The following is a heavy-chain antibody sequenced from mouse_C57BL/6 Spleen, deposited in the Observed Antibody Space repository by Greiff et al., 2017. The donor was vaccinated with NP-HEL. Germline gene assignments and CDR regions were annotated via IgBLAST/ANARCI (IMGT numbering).Heavy chain of an antibody. CDR2: IYPGSGST. J-gene: IGHJ3*01. Sequence: VQLQQPGAELVKPGASVKLSCKASGYTFTSYWMQWVKQRPGQGLEWIGDIYPGSGSTNYNEKFKSKATLTVDTSSSTAYMQLSSLTSEDSAVYYCARSWVAYWGQGTLVTVSA. V-gene: IGHV1-55*01. CDR3: ARSWVAY. CDR1: GYTFTSYW.